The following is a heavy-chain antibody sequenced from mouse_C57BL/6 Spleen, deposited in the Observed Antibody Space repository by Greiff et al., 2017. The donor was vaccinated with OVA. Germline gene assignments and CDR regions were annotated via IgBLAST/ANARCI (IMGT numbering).Heavy chain of an antibody. CDR2: IDPSDSYT. J-gene: IGHJ2*01. D-gene: IGHD1-1*01. V-gene: IGHV1-59*01. CDR3: ARWFITTVVERGYFDY. CDR1: GYTFTSYW. Sequence: VQLQQPGAELVRPGTSVKLSCKASGYTFTSYWMHWVKQRPGQGLEWIGVIDPSDSYTNYNQKFKGKATLTVDTSSSTAYMQLSSLTSEDSAVYYCARWFITTVVERGYFDYWGQGTTLTVSS.